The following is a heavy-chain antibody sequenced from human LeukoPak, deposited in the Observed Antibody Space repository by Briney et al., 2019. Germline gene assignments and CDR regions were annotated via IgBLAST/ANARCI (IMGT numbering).Heavy chain of an antibody. CDR1: GFTFSDYW. Sequence: PGGSLRLSCAASGFTFSDYWMSWVRQTPEKGLEFVANINRDSTVRNYVDSVKGRFTISRANAENSVHLQMNSLRADDTAVYYCARDPGASAFDSWGQGTLVTVSS. V-gene: IGHV3-7*01. J-gene: IGHJ4*02. CDR3: ARDPGASAFDS. CDR2: INRDSTVR. D-gene: IGHD3-10*01.